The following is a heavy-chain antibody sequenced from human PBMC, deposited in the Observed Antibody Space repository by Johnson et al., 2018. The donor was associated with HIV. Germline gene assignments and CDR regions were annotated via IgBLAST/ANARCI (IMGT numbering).Heavy chain of an antibody. CDR3: ASGYYDSSGYYPDAFDI. D-gene: IGHD3-22*01. CDR1: GFTFSSYA. Sequence: VQLVESGGGVVQPGGSLRLSCAASGFTFSSYAMHWVRQAPGKGLEWVAVISYDGSNKYYADSVKGRFTISRDNSKNTLYLQMNSLRAEDTAVYYCASGYYDSSGYYPDAFDIWGQGTMVTVSS. J-gene: IGHJ3*02. V-gene: IGHV3-30*04. CDR2: ISYDGSNK.